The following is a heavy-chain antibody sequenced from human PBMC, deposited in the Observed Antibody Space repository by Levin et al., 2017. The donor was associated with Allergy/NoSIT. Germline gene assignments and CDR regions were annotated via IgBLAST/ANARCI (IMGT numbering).Heavy chain of an antibody. D-gene: IGHD2-15*01. Sequence: PGGSLRLSCAASGFIFSDYWMTWVRQTPGKGLEWVANINEDGSEGFYVDSVKGRFTVSRDKAGKSVFLQMNSLRAEDTAVYYCASLGSVVTSNGALDYWGQGALVTVSS. CDR1: GFIFSDYW. V-gene: IGHV3-7*01. J-gene: IGHJ4*02. CDR2: INEDGSEG. CDR3: ASLGSVVTSNGALDY.